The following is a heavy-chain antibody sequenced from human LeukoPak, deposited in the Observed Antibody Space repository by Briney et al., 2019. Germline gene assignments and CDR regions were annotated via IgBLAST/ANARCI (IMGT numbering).Heavy chain of an antibody. J-gene: IGHJ4*02. V-gene: IGHV3-23*01. D-gene: IGHD3-10*01. CDR1: GFTFSNYA. CDR3: AKDLGLDY. CDR2: IVGSGGGT. Sequence: GGSLRLSCAASGFTFSNYAMNWVRQAPGKGLEWVSTIVGSGGGTYYADSVKGRFTISRDNSKNTLYLQMNSLRAVDTALYYCAKDLGLDYWGQGTLVTVSS.